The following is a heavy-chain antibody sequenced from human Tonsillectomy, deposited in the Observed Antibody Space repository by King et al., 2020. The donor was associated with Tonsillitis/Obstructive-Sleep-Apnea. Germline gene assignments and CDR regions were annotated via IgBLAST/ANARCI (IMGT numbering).Heavy chain of an antibody. CDR3: ARNTYYYDSSGYFIPRYFDY. CDR2: ICYSGST. J-gene: IGHJ4*02. V-gene: IGHV4-31*03. CDR1: GGSISSGGYY. D-gene: IGHD3-22*01. Sequence: VQLQESGPGLVKPSQTLFLTCTVSGGSISSGGYYWSWIRQHPGKGQEWIGYICYSGSTYYNPSLKCRVTISVETSKNQFSLKLSSVTAADTAVYYCARNTYYYDSSGYFIPRYFDYWGQGTLVTVSS.